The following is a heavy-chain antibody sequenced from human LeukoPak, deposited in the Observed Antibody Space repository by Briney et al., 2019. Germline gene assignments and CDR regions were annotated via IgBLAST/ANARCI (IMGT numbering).Heavy chain of an antibody. CDR3: ARSYYDILTGYPKNNWFDP. V-gene: IGHV1-69*13. J-gene: IGHJ5*02. CDR1: GGTFSSYA. Sequence: GASVKVSCKASGGTFSSYAISWVRQAPGQGLEWMGGIIPMFGTANYAQKFQGRVTITADESANIAYMELSSLRSEDTAVYYCARSYYDILTGYPKNNWFDPWGQGTLVTVSS. D-gene: IGHD3-9*01. CDR2: IIPMFGTA.